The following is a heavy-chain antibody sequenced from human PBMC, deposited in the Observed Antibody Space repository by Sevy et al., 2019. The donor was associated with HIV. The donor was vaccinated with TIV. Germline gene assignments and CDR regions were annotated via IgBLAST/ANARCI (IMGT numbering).Heavy chain of an antibody. CDR2: IIPIFGTA. V-gene: IGHV1-69*13. CDR1: GGTFSSYA. CDR3: ARDLNPITMVRGVIITAGGAFDI. J-gene: IGHJ3*02. Sequence: ASVKVSCKASGGTFSSYAISWVRQAPGQGIEWMGGIIPIFGTANYAQKFQGRVTITADESTSTAYMELSSLRSEDTAVYYCARDLNPITMVRGVIITAGGAFDIWGQGTMVTVSS. D-gene: IGHD3-10*01.